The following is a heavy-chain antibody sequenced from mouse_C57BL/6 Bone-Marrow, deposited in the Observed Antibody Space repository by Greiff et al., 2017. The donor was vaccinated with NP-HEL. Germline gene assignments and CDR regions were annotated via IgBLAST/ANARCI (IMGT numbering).Heavy chain of an antibody. CDR2: IDPSDSYT. CDR1: GYTFTSYW. J-gene: IGHJ4*01. V-gene: IGHV1-69*01. CDR3: ARRANWFYAMDY. D-gene: IGHD4-1*01. Sequence: QVQLQQPGAELVMPGASVKLSCKASGYTFTSYWMHWVKQRPGQGLEWIGEIDPSDSYTNYNQKFKGKSTLTVDKSSSTAYMQLSSLTSEDSAVYYCARRANWFYAMDYWGQGTSVTVSS.